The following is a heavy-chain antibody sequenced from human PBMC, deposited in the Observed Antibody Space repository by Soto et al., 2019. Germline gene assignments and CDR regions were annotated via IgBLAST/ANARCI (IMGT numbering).Heavy chain of an antibody. D-gene: IGHD1-1*01. J-gene: IGHJ4*02. CDR1: GFTFSSFA. Sequence: PGGSLRLSCAASGFTFSSFAMSWVRQAPGKGLEWVSTVNKSGGSTYYADSVKGRFTTSRDNSKNMLFLQINGLRAEDTAVYYCAKDPPTTGTTFDYWGRGTLVTVSS. CDR3: AKDPPTTGTTFDY. CDR2: VNKSGGST. V-gene: IGHV3-23*01.